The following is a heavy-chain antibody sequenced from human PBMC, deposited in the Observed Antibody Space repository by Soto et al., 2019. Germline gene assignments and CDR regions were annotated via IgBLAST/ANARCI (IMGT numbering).Heavy chain of an antibody. CDR1: GYSISSGFY. J-gene: IGHJ4*02. CDR3: AREGGESSDGLYYFDS. D-gene: IGHD3-16*01. V-gene: IGHV4-38-2*02. Sequence: KPSETLSLTCAVSGYSISSGFYWAWIRQTPGKGLEWIGSVYQTVSASYNPSLQSRVTISVDIAKNHFSLELSSVTAADTAVYFCAREGGESSDGLYYFDSWGQGSLVTVSS. CDR2: VYQTVSA.